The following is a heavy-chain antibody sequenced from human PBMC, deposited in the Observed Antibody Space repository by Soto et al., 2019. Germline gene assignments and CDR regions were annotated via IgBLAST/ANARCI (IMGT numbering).Heavy chain of an antibody. CDR3: ARHGRYAGGSWFDP. J-gene: IGHJ5*02. CDR1: GGSISSSSYY. CDR2: IYYSGST. D-gene: IGHD2-2*01. Sequence: QLQLQESGPGLVKPSETLSLTCTVSGGSISSSSYYWGWIRQPPGKGLEWIGSIYYSGSTYYNPSLKSRVTISVDTSKNQFSLKLSSVTAADTAVYYCARHGRYAGGSWFDPWGQGTLVTVSS. V-gene: IGHV4-39*01.